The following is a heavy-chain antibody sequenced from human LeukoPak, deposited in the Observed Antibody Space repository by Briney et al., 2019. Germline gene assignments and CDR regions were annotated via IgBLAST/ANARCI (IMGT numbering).Heavy chain of an antibody. CDR2: ISWNSGSI. J-gene: IGHJ3*02. CDR1: GFTFDDYA. V-gene: IGHV3-9*01. Sequence: PGGSLRLSCAASGFTFDDYAMHWVRQAPGKGLEWVSGISWNSGSIGYADSVKGRFTISRDNAKNSLYLQMNSLRAEDTAVYYCAKAMRYSSYTDAFHIWGQGTMVTVSS. D-gene: IGHD6-13*01. CDR3: AKAMRYSSYTDAFHI.